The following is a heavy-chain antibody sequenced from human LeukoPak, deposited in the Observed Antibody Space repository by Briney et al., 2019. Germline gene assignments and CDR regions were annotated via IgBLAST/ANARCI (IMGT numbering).Heavy chain of an antibody. J-gene: IGHJ4*02. Sequence: GGSLRLSCAASGFTFSSYGMHWVRQAPGKGLEWVAVISYDGSNKYYADSVKGRFSISRDNAKNSVYLQMNSLRDDDTAVYYCAKDIVGGGDDYWGQGTLVTVSS. CDR1: GFTFSSYG. D-gene: IGHD2-21*02. CDR2: ISYDGSNK. V-gene: IGHV3-30*18. CDR3: AKDIVGGGDDY.